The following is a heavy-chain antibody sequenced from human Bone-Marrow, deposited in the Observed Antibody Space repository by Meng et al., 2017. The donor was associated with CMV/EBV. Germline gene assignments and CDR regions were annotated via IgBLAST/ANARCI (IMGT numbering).Heavy chain of an antibody. CDR3: ARVGLGMDV. J-gene: IGHJ6*02. CDR2: ISWNSGSI. V-gene: IGHV3-9*01. D-gene: IGHD7-27*01. Sequence: SLKISCAASGFTFSSYGMHWVRQAPGKGLEWVSGISWNSGSIGYADSVKGRFTISRDNAKDSLYLQMKSLRPEDTALYYCARVGLGMDVWGQGTTVTVSS. CDR1: GFTFSSYG.